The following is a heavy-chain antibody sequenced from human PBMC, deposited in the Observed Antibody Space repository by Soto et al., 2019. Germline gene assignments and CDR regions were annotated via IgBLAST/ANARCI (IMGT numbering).Heavy chain of an antibody. V-gene: IGHV3-23*01. Sequence: GGSLSLSCAASGFHFSTYSMSWVRQAPGKGLEWVSAISGSGGSSYYADSVKGRFTISRDNSKNTLYLQMNSLRAEDTAVYYCATLTRYADYPAWGQGTLVTVSS. J-gene: IGHJ5*02. CDR3: ATLTRYADYPA. D-gene: IGHD4-17*01. CDR1: GFHFSTYS. CDR2: ISGSGGSS.